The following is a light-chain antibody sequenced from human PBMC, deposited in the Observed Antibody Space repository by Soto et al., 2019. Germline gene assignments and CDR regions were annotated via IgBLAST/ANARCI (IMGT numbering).Light chain of an antibody. CDR1: SSDVGGYNY. CDR3: SSCTSSSTCV. J-gene: IGLJ1*01. CDR2: EVS. Sequence: QSALTQPATVSGSPGQSITISCTGTSSDVGGYNYVSWYQQHPGKAPKLIIYEVSIRPSGVSNRFSGSKSGNTASLTISGLQSEDETDYYCSSCTSSSTCVFGTGTKLTVL. V-gene: IGLV2-14*01.